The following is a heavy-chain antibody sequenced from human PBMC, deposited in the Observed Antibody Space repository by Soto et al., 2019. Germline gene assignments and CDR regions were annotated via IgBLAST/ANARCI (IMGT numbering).Heavy chain of an antibody. CDR1: GGSFSGYY. J-gene: IGHJ4*02. D-gene: IGHD2-2*01. Sequence: KASETLSLTCAVYGGSFSGYYWSWIRQPPGKGLEWIGEINHSGSTNYNPSLKSRVTISVDTSKNQFSLKLSSVTAADTAVYYCARGAGCSSTSCYAGTDYWGQGTLVTVSS. CDR2: INHSGST. V-gene: IGHV4-34*01. CDR3: ARGAGCSSTSCYAGTDY.